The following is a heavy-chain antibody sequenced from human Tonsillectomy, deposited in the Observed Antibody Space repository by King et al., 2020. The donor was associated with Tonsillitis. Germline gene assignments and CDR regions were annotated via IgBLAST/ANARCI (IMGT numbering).Heavy chain of an antibody. CDR1: GYSFSTYW. Sequence: QLVQSGAEVKKPGESLKISCMGSGYSFSTYWIGWVRQKPGKGLEWMGIIYPGDSDTRYSPSFQGQETWPVDKSISTAYLQWNSLKASDTAMYYCARRSKFDWYFDLWGRGTLVTVSS. CDR2: IYPGDSDT. V-gene: IGHV5-51*03. D-gene: IGHD6-6*01. J-gene: IGHJ2*01. CDR3: ARRSKFDWYFDL.